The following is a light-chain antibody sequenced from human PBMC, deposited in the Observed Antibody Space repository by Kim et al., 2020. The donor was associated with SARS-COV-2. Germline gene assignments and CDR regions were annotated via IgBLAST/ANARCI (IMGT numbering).Light chain of an antibody. J-gene: IGKJ4*01. CDR3: QQYLKSPLT. V-gene: IGKV3-20*01. CDR2: DTS. Sequence: PGERATLPCRASQSVGSRYLAWFQQKPGQPPRLLMYDTSKRATGVPDRFSGSGSGTDFTLTVSRLEAEDYAVYYCQQYLKSPLTFGGGTKVDIK. CDR1: QSVGSRY.